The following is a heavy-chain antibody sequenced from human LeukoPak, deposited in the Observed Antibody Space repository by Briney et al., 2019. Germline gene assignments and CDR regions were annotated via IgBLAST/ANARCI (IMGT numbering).Heavy chain of an antibody. Sequence: GASVKVSCKASGYTFTSYDINWVRQATGQGLEWMGWMNPNSGNTGYAQKFQGRVTMTEDTSTDTAYMELSSLRSEDTAVYYCATGQYNWNYASRPWFDPWGQGTLVAVSS. CDR1: GYTFTSYD. J-gene: IGHJ5*02. D-gene: IGHD1-7*01. V-gene: IGHV1-8*02. CDR2: MNPNSGNT. CDR3: ATGQYNWNYASRPWFDP.